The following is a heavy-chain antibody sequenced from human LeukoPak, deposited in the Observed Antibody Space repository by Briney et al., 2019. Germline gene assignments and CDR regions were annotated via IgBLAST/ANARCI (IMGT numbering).Heavy chain of an antibody. D-gene: IGHD3-10*01. CDR2: ISSSGSTI. CDR3: ARDLRGDYFDY. Sequence: PGGSLRLSCAASGFIYSSYEMNWVRQAPGKGLEWVSYISSSGSTIYYADSVKDRFTISRDNAKNSLYLQMNSLRAEDTAVYYCARDLRGDYFDYWGQGTLVTVSS. CDR1: GFIYSSYE. J-gene: IGHJ4*02. V-gene: IGHV3-48*03.